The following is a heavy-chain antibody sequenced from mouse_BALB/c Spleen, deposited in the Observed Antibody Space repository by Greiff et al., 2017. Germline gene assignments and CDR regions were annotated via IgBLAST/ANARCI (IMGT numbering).Heavy chain of an antibody. CDR3: ARAYGNYAMDY. Sequence: QVQLQQYGAELVKPGASVKLSCKASGYTFTSYWMHWVKQRPGQGLEWIGEINPSNGRTNYNEKFKSKATLTVDKSSSTAYMQLSSLTSEDSAVYYCARAYGNYAMDYWGQGTSVTVSS. V-gene: IGHV1S81*02. CDR2: INPSNGRT. D-gene: IGHD2-1*01. CDR1: GYTFTSYW. J-gene: IGHJ4*01.